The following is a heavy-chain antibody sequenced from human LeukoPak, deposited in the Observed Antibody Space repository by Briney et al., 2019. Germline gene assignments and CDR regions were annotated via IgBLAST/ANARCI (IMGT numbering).Heavy chain of an antibody. CDR3: ARRPYYYDSSGYYYEY. V-gene: IGHV5-51*01. Sequence: GESLKISCKGSGYSFTTYWTAWVRQMPGKGLEWMGIIYPGDSDTRYSPSFQGQVTISADKSISTAYLQWSSLKASDTAMYYCARRPYYYDSSGYYYEYWGQGTLVTVSS. D-gene: IGHD3-22*01. CDR2: IYPGDSDT. CDR1: GYSFTTYW. J-gene: IGHJ4*02.